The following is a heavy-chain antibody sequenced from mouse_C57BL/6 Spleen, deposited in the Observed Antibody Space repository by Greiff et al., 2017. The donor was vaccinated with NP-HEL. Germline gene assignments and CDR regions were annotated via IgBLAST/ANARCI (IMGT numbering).Heavy chain of an antibody. V-gene: IGHV5-16*01. CDR3: ARFYYYDAMDY. J-gene: IGHJ4*01. CDR1: GFTFSDYY. Sequence: EVKLVESEGGLVQPGSSMKLSCTASGFTFSDYYMAWVRQVPEKGLEWVANINYDGSSTYYLDSLKSRFIISRDNAKNILYLQMSSLKSEDTATYYCARFYYYDAMDYWGQGTSVTVSS. D-gene: IGHD1-1*01. CDR2: INYDGSST.